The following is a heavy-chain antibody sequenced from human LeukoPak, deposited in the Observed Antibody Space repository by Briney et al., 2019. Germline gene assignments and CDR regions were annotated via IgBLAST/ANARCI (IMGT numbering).Heavy chain of an antibody. CDR2: IYYSGST. V-gene: IGHV4-31*03. Sequence: SQTLSLTCTVSGGSISSGGYYWNWIRQHPGKGLEWIGYIYYSGSTYYNPSLKSRVTISVDTSKNQFSLKLSSVTAADTAVYYCARDRRYGSRSYDGFDPWGRGTLVTVSS. CDR1: GGSISSGGYY. J-gene: IGHJ5*02. CDR3: ARDRRYGSRSYDGFDP. D-gene: IGHD3-10*01.